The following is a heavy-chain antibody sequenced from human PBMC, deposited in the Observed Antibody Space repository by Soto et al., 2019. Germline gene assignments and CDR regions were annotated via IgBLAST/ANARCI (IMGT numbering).Heavy chain of an antibody. Sequence: QVQLVQSGAEVKTPGASVKVSCKASGYTFATYDINWVRQAPGQGLEWMGWMNPNSGNTGYAQKFQGRLTMTRDTALSVAHMELSSLRNEDTAVYYCARSDGYNFNWLDYWGQGPLVTVSA. V-gene: IGHV1-8*01. CDR2: MNPNSGNT. J-gene: IGHJ5*01. CDR3: ARSDGYNFNWLDY. D-gene: IGHD2-21*01. CDR1: GYTFATYD.